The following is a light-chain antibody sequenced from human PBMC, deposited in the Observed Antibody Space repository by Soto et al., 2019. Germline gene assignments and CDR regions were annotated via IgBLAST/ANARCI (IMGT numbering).Light chain of an antibody. CDR3: QQYYSTPMYT. V-gene: IGKV4-1*01. Sequence: DIVMTQSPDSLAVSLGERATINCKSSQSVLYSSNNKNYLAWYQQKPGQPPKLLIYWASTRESGVPDRLSGSGCGTDFTLTISSLLAEDVAVYYCQQYYSTPMYTFGQGTKLEIK. CDR2: WAS. J-gene: IGKJ2*01. CDR1: QSVLYSSNNKNY.